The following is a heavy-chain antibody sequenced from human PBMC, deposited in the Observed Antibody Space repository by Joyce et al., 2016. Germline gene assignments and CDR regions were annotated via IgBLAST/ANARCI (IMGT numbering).Heavy chain of an antibody. CDR2: IYLGGST. CDR1: GGSISSAHW. Sequence: QVQLQESGPGLVKPSGTLSLTCAVSGGSISSAHWWSWVRQPPGKGLEWIGEIYLGGSTTYTPSLKSRVTISVYKSKNQLSLKMNSVTAADTAVYYCARNGAYSQDSWGQGTLVTVSS. D-gene: IGHD5-12*01. V-gene: IGHV4-4*02. CDR3: ARNGAYSQDS. J-gene: IGHJ5*01.